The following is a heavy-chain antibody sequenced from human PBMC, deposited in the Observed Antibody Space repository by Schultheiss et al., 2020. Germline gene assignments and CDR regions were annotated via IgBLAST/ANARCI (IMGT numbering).Heavy chain of an antibody. D-gene: IGHD2-21*02. J-gene: IGHJ6*02. V-gene: IGHV4-31*03. CDR3: ARLVVTTNYYYYYGMDV. CDR2: INHSGST. Sequence: SETLSLTCTVSGGSISSGGYYWSWIRQHPGKGLEWIGEINHSGSTNYNPSLKSRVTISVDTSKNQFSLKLSSVTAADTAVYYCARLVVTTNYYYYYGMDVWGQGTTGTGYS. CDR1: GGSISSGGYY.